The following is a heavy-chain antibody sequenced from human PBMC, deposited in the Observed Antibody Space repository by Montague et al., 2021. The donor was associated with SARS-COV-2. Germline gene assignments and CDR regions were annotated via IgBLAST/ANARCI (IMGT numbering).Heavy chain of an antibody. D-gene: IGHD2-15*01. CDR3: ARWKLYCSGGSCYSNRFDI. Sequence: SETLSLTCTVSGGPISSSSYYWGWIRQPPGEGLEWIGSIYYSGSTYYNPSLKSRVTISVDTSKNQFSLKLSSVTAADTAVYYCARWKLYCSGGSCYSNRFDIWGQGTMVTVSS. V-gene: IGHV4-39*01. J-gene: IGHJ3*02. CDR2: IYYSGST. CDR1: GGPISSSSYY.